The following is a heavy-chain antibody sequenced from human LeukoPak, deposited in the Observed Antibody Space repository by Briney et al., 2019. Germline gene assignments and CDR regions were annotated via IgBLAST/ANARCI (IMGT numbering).Heavy chain of an antibody. J-gene: IGHJ6*03. V-gene: IGHV3-23*01. CDR1: GFTFSSYA. CDR2: IFIHGDET. D-gene: IGHD2-15*01. CDR3: AKDTSAWWYHRAYMNV. Sequence: GGSLRLSCAASGFTFSSYAMSWVRQAPGKGLEWVSGIFIHGDETYHADSVKGRFTTSRDNSKNTLSLQMSSLRVEDSAVYFCAKDTSAWWYHRAYMNVWGTGTTVTVSS.